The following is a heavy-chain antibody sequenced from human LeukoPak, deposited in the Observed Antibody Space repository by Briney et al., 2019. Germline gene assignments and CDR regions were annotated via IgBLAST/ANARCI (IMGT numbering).Heavy chain of an antibody. CDR3: TEVESSYCRI. J-gene: IGHJ4*02. V-gene: IGHV3-23*01. CDR2: IGGGGYTT. Sequence: GGSLRLSCVASGLTFGNYGMNWVRQAPGKGLEWVSSIGGGGYTTYYADSVRGRFTISRDNSKNSMYLQMSSLRAEDTAIYYCTEVESSYCRIWGQGTLVTVSS. D-gene: IGHD3-10*01. CDR1: GLTFGNYG.